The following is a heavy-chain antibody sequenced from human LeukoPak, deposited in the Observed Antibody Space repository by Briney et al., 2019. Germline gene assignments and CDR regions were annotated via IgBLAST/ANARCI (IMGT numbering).Heavy chain of an antibody. CDR3: AREGFPPKISDFWSGLGPYYYYGMDV. V-gene: IGHV6-1*01. CDR2: TYYRSKWYN. CDR1: GDSVSSNSAA. Sequence: SQTLSLTCAISGDSVSSNSAAWNWIRQSPSRGLEWLGRTYYRSKWYNDYAVSVKSRITINPDTSKNQFSLQLNSVTPEDTAVYYCAREGFPPKISDFWSGLGPYYYYGMDVWGQGTTVTVSS. J-gene: IGHJ6*02. D-gene: IGHD3-3*01.